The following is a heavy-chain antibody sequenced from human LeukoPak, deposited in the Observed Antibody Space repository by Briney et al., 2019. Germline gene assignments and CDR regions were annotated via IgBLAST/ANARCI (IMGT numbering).Heavy chain of an antibody. CDR3: ARPLGHYDSSGPYDAFDI. D-gene: IGHD3-22*01. V-gene: IGHV1-2*02. CDR2: INPNSGGT. J-gene: IGHJ3*02. Sequence: GASVKVSCKASGYTFTGYYMHWVRQAPGQGLEWMGWINPNSGGTNYAQKFQGRVTMTRDTSISTAYMELSRLRSDDTAVYYCARPLGHYDSSGPYDAFDIWGQGTMVTVSS. CDR1: GYTFTGYY.